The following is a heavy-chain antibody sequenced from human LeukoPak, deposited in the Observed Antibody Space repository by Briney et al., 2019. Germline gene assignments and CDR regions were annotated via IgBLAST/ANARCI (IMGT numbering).Heavy chain of an antibody. CDR2: IYHSGST. V-gene: IGHV4-38-2*01. J-gene: IGHJ4*02. D-gene: IGHD4-17*01. CDR1: GYSISSGYY. CDR3: ARAFTVTTDYFDY. Sequence: SETLSLTRAVSGYSISSGYYWGWIRQPPGKGLEWIGSIYHSGSTYYNPSLKSRVTISVDTSKNQFSLKLSSVTAADTAVYYCARAFTVTTDYFDYWGQGTLVTVSS.